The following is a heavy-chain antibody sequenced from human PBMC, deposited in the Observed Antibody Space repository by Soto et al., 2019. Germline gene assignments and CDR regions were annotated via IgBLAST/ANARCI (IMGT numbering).Heavy chain of an antibody. CDR1: GYTFTSYG. CDR2: ISAYNGNT. Sequence: ASVKVSCKASGYTFTSYGISWVRQAPGQGLEWMGWISAYNGNTNYAQKLQGRVTMTTDTSTSTAYMELRSLRSDDTAVYYCARVTRGVVTAAGSWFDPWGQGTLVTVSS. D-gene: IGHD2-21*02. CDR3: ARVTRGVVTAAGSWFDP. V-gene: IGHV1-18*01. J-gene: IGHJ5*02.